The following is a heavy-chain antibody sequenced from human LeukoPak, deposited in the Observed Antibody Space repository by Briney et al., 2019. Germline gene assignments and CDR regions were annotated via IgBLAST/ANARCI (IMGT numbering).Heavy chain of an antibody. V-gene: IGHV3-30-3*01. D-gene: IGHD6-13*01. CDR2: ISYDGSNK. CDR3: AKDLRIAAAGIFDY. J-gene: IGHJ4*02. CDR1: GFTFSSYA. Sequence: GRSLRLSCAASGFTFSSYAMHWVRQAPGKGLEWVAVISYDGSNKYYADSVKGRFTISRDNSKNTLYLQMNSLRAEDTAVYYCAKDLRIAAAGIFDYWGQGTLVTVSS.